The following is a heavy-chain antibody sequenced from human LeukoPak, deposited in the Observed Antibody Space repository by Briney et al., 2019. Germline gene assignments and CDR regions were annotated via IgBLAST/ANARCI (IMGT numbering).Heavy chain of an antibody. Sequence: SETLSLTCTVSGGSISSYYWSWIRQPAGKGLEWIGRIYTSGSTNYNPSLKSRVTISVDTSKNQFSLKLSSVTAADTAVYYCARGGNSGWYFYFDYWGQGTLVTVSS. CDR1: GGSISSYY. CDR2: IYTSGST. CDR3: ARGGNSGWYFYFDY. D-gene: IGHD6-19*01. V-gene: IGHV4-4*07. J-gene: IGHJ4*02.